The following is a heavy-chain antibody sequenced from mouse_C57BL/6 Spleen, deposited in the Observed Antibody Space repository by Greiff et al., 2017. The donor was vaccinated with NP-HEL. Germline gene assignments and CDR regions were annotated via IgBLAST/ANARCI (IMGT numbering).Heavy chain of an antibody. J-gene: IGHJ2*01. Sequence: QVQLQQSGPELVKPGASVKISCKASGYAFSSSWMTWVKQRPGKGLEWIGRIYPGDGATNYNGKFKGKATLTADKSSSTAYMQLSSLTSEDSAVYFCARLGRAYFDNGGQGTTLTVSS. V-gene: IGHV1-82*01. CDR2: IYPGDGAT. CDR3: ARLGRAYFDN. D-gene: IGHD4-1*01. CDR1: GYAFSSSW.